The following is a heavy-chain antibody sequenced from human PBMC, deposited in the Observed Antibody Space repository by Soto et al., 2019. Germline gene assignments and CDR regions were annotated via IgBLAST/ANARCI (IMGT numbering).Heavy chain of an antibody. J-gene: IGHJ4*02. V-gene: IGHV4-34*01. CDR1: GGSFSGYY. Sequence: QVQLQQWGAGLLKPSETLSLTCAVYGGSFSGYYWSWIRQPPGKGLEWIGEIDHSGSTNYNPSLKSRVTISVDTSKNQFSLKLSSVTAADTAVYYCARKGVPLLGVYYYGSGSYFDYWGQGTLVTVSS. CDR3: ARKGVPLLGVYYYGSGSYFDY. D-gene: IGHD3-10*01. CDR2: IDHSGST.